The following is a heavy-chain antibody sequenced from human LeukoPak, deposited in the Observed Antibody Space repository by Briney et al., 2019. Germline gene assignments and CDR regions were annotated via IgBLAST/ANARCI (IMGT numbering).Heavy chain of an antibody. V-gene: IGHV3-30*02. CDR3: ARAYYYYMDV. CDR2: IWYDGSDK. CDR1: GFTFTSYG. Sequence: GGSLRLSCAASGFTFTSYGMYWVRQAPGKGLEWVAFIWYDGSDKYYADSVKGRFTISRVNSKNTLYLQMNSLRAEDTAVYYCARAYYYYMDVWGKGTTVTVFS. J-gene: IGHJ6*03. D-gene: IGHD2-21*01.